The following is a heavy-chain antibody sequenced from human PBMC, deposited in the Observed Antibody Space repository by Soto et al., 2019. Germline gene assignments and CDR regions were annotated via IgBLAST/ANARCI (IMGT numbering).Heavy chain of an antibody. J-gene: IGHJ6*02. V-gene: IGHV3-21*01. CDR1: GFTFSSYS. CDR2: ISSSSSYI. D-gene: IGHD3-10*01. CDR3: ARALEMVLGVILRGGYYYGMDV. Sequence: GGSLRLSCAASGFTFSSYSMNWVRQAPGKGLEWVSSISSSSSYIYYADSVKGRFTISRDNAKNSLYLQMNSLRAEDTAVYYCARALEMVLGVILRGGYYYGMDVWGQGTTVTVSS.